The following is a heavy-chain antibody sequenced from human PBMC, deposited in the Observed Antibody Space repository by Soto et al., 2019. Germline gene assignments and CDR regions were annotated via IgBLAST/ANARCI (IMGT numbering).Heavy chain of an antibody. J-gene: IGHJ6*02. Sequence: PSQTLSLPCVFSGDSVSTNSAAWNWIRQSPSRGLEWLGRTYYRSKRYNDYAVSVKSRININADTSKNQISLQLNSVTPEDTAVYYCARAGPDYYYYGLDVWGQGTTVTVSS. V-gene: IGHV6-1*01. D-gene: IGHD3-10*01. CDR3: ARAGPDYYYYGLDV. CDR2: TYYRSKRYN. CDR1: GDSVSTNSAA.